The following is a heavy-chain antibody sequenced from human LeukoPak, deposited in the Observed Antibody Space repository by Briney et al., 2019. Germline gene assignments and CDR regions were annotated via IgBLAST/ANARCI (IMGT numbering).Heavy chain of an antibody. Sequence: GGSLRLSCGASGFTFSNYAMSWVRQAPGKGLEWVADISNSGDNTYYADSVKGRFTISRDNSKNTLYLQMNSLRAEDTAVYYCARGLTYSSSRVSRRVGVAYYFDYWGQGTLVTVSS. D-gene: IGHD6-6*01. V-gene: IGHV3-23*01. CDR2: ISNSGDNT. CDR1: GFTFSNYA. J-gene: IGHJ4*02. CDR3: ARGLTYSSSRVSRRVGVAYYFDY.